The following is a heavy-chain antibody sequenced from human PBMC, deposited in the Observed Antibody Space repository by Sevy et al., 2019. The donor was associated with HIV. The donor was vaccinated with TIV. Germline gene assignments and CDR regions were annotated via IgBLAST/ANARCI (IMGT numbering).Heavy chain of an antibody. CDR1: GFTFSNYA. CDR3: ARGGYYYDNAAYYALDS. Sequence: GGSLRLSCAATGFTFSNYAMHWVRQAPGKGMEWVAIIWSDGAYQYNGDSVMGRFTISRDNYKNKLHLQMNNVRVEDTAVDYCARGGYYYDNAAYYALDSWGQGTLVTVSS. V-gene: IGHV3-33*01. CDR2: IWSDGAYQ. D-gene: IGHD3-22*01. J-gene: IGHJ4*02.